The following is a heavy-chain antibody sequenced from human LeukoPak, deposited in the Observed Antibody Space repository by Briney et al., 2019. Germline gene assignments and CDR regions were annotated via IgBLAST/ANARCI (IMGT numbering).Heavy chain of an antibody. D-gene: IGHD2-15*01. Sequence: GGSLRLSCAASGFTVSSNYMSWVRQAPGKGLEWVSVIYSGGSTYYADSVKGRFTISRDNAKNSLYLQMNSLRAEDTAVYYCARKYCSGGSCYDGDAFDIWGQGTMVTVSS. CDR1: GFTVSSNY. CDR2: IYSGGST. CDR3: ARKYCSGGSCYDGDAFDI. V-gene: IGHV3-53*01. J-gene: IGHJ3*02.